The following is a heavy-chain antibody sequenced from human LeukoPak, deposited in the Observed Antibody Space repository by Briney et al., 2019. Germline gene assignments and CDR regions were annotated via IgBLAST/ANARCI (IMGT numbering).Heavy chain of an antibody. CDR3: ARGKRYCSSTSCYILNWFDR. CDR2: IIPIFGTA. CDR1: GGTFSSYA. V-gene: IGHV1-69*05. Sequence: ASVKVSCKASGGTFSSYAISWVRQAPRQGLEWMGGIIPIFGTANYAEKFQGRVMITTDESTSTAYMELSSLRSEDTAVYYCARGKRYCSSTSCYILNWFDRWGQGTLVTVSS. J-gene: IGHJ5*02. D-gene: IGHD2-2*02.